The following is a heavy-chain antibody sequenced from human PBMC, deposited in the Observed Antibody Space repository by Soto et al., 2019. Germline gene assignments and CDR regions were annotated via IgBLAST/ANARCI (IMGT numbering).Heavy chain of an antibody. J-gene: IGHJ6*02. CDR1: GYTFTGYY. Sequence: GASVKVSCKASGYTFTGYYMHWVRQAPGQGLEWMGWINPNSGGTNYAQKFQGRVTMTRDTSISTAYMELSRLRSDDTAVYYCARAPVEAPYYDFWSGYSRGYYGMDVWGQGTTVTVSS. CDR3: ARAPVEAPYYDFWSGYSRGYYGMDV. V-gene: IGHV1-2*02. D-gene: IGHD3-3*01. CDR2: INPNSGGT.